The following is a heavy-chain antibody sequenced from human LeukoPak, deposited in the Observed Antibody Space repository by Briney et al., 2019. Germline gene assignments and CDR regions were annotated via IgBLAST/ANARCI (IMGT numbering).Heavy chain of an antibody. D-gene: IGHD6-13*01. J-gene: IGHJ4*02. CDR2: ISSISSII. Sequence: GGSLRLSCAASGFPFSSYSMSWVRQAPGKGLEGGSYISSISSIIYYADSVKGRFTISRDNARSSLYLQMNSLRAEDTAVYYCARSRPGTEAGQPNFDYWGQGTLVTVSS. CDR1: GFPFSSYS. CDR3: ARSRPGTEAGQPNFDY. V-gene: IGHV3-48*01.